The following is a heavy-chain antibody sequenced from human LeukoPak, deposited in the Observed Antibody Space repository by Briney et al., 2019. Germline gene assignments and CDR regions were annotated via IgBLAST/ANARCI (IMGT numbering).Heavy chain of an antibody. D-gene: IGHD3-3*01. Sequence: SETLSLTCTVSGGSISSSSYYWGWIRQPPGKGLEWIGSIYYSGSTYYNPSLKSRVTIPVDTSKNQFSLKLSSVTAADTAVYYCPRVGTIFGVVINYFDYWGQGTLVTVSS. CDR3: PRVGTIFGVVINYFDY. CDR2: IYYSGST. CDR1: GGSISSSSYY. J-gene: IGHJ4*02. V-gene: IGHV4-39*07.